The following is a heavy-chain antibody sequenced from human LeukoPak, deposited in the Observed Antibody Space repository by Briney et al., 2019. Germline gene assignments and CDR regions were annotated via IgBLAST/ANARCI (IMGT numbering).Heavy chain of an antibody. CDR1: GYSFTNYW. CDR2: IYPGDSDT. Sequence: GESLQISCKGSGYSFTNYWIGWVRQMPGKGMEWMGIIYPGDSDTRYSPSFQGQVTISADKSISTAYLQWGSLKASETAMYYCARHYRARDGLKYYYYYGMDVWGQGTTVTVSS. CDR3: ARHYRARDGLKYYYYYGMDV. V-gene: IGHV5-51*01. J-gene: IGHJ6*02. D-gene: IGHD5-24*01.